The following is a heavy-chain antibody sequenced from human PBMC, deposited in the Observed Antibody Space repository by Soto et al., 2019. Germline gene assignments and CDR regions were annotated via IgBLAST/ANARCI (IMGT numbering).Heavy chain of an antibody. J-gene: IGHJ4*02. CDR1: GYTFSDYY. D-gene: IGHD6-19*01. V-gene: IGHV1-2*02. CDR2: IKPSSGGT. Sequence: QAQLVQSGAEVKRPGDSVKVSCTASGYTFSDYYILWVRQAPGQGLEWLAWIKPSSGGTNYEEKFQDRVTVTSDTAISTTFLELSSLRSDDTAVYYCAKCRSQWLSSLHSWGQGTLITVSS. CDR3: AKCRSQWLSSLHS.